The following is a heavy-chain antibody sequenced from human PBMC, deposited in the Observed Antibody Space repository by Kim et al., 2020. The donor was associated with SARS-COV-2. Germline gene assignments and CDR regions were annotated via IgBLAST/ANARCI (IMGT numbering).Heavy chain of an antibody. CDR1: GYTFTSYY. J-gene: IGHJ4*02. CDR3: AREKCSGGSCYTYLFDY. CDR2: INPSGGST. V-gene: IGHV1-46*01. D-gene: IGHD2-15*01. Sequence: ASVKVSCKASGYTFTSYYMHWVRQAPGQGLEWMGIINPSGGSTSYAQKFQGRVTMTRDTSTSTVYMELSSLRSEDTAVYYCAREKCSGGSCYTYLFDYWGQGALVTVSS.